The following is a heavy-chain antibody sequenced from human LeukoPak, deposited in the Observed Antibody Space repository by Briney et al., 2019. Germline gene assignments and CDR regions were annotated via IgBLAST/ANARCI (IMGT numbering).Heavy chain of an antibody. CDR1: GGSFSGYY. J-gene: IGHJ4*02. CDR3: ARGLSYVWGSYRYKGLGYYFDY. CDR2: INHSGST. V-gene: IGHV4-34*01. Sequence: PSETLSLTCAVYGGSFSGYYWSWIRQPPGKGLEWIGEINHSGSTNYNPSLKSRVTISVDTSKNQFSLKLSSVTAADTAVYYCARGLSYVWGSYRYKGLGYYFDYWGQGTLVTVSS. D-gene: IGHD3-16*02.